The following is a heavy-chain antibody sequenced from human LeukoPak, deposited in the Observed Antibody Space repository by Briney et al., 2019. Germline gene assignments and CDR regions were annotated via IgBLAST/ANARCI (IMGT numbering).Heavy chain of an antibody. V-gene: IGHV3-7*01. CDR1: GFRFRNHW. Sequence: GGSLRLSCEASGFRFRNHWMNWVRQAPGKGLEWVANIKEDGSEKYYVDSVKGRFTISRDNAKNSLYLQMNSLGPEDTAVYYCARDPYSGNYGNYYYYYMDVWGKGTTVTISS. D-gene: IGHD1-26*01. CDR2: IKEDGSEK. J-gene: IGHJ6*03. CDR3: ARDPYSGNYGNYYYYYMDV.